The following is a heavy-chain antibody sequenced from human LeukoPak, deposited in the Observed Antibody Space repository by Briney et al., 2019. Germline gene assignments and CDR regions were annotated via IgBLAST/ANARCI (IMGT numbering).Heavy chain of an antibody. D-gene: IGHD4-11*01. V-gene: IGHV4-38-2*02. CDR3: AREGRHSNFDY. CDR1: GYSITSGYY. Sequence: SETLSLTCTVSGYSITSGYYWSWIRQPPGKGLEWIGEINHSGSTNYNPSLKSRVTISVDTSKNQFSLKLSSVTAADTAVYYCAREGRHSNFDYWGQGTLVTVSS. CDR2: INHSGST. J-gene: IGHJ4*02.